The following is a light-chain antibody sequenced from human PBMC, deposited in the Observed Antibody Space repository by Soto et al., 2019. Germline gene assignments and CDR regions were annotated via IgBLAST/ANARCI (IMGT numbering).Light chain of an antibody. Sequence: IVMTQFPATLSEPPGERVTLSCRASQSVSTNVAWYQQKPGEAPRLLIFDASARAVDVPGRFSGSVSGTEFTLTISSLRPEDFAVYFCHSYDKWPPGTFGQGTKVEIK. CDR3: HSYDKWPPGT. J-gene: IGKJ1*01. CDR1: QSVSTN. V-gene: IGKV3D-15*01. CDR2: DAS.